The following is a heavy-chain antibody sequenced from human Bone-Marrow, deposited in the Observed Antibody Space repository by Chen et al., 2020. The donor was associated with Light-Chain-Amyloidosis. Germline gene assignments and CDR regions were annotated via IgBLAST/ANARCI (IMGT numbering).Heavy chain of an antibody. CDR3: AKDISYDDILPGYPADAFDI. J-gene: IGHJ3*02. CDR1: GFAFSSYA. Sequence: EVQLVESGGGLLQRGGSLRLSCAASGFAFSSYAMSWVRQAPGKGLEWVAPISGGGGSRDSCDALKGRLSISRENSKNALFVKMNGLVAEDTAVYYCAKDISYDDILPGYPADAFDIWGQGTMVTVSS. D-gene: IGHD3-9*01. V-gene: IGHV3-23*04. CDR2: ISGGGGSR.